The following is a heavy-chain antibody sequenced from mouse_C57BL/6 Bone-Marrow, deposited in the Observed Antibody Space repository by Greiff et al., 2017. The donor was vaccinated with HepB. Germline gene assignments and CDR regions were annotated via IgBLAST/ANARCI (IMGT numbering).Heavy chain of an antibody. CDR3: ARYIYYDYDWYCGV. D-gene: IGHD2-4*01. V-gene: IGHV7-3*01. CDR1: GFTFTDYY. Sequence: EVQLVESGGGLVQPGGSLSLSCAASGFTFTDYYMSWVRQPPGKALEWLGFIRNKAIGYTTEYSASVKGRFTISRDHSQSILYLQMNALRAEDSATYSCARYIYYDYDWYCGVWGTGTTVTVSS. J-gene: IGHJ1*03. CDR2: IRNKAIGYTT.